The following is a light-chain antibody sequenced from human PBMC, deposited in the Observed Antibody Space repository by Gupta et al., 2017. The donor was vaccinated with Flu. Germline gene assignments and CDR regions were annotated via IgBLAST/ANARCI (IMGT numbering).Light chain of an antibody. CDR1: RSNIGSNT. CDR3: AAWDDSAIGCV. CDR2: GDT. Sequence: RVTIPCSGSRSNIGSNTVNRYQQLPGTAPNLLIYGDTMRPSGVSDRVSCATSGTLASLAVSGLQSEDGADYYCAAWDDSAIGCVFGGGTKLTVL. V-gene: IGLV1-44*01. J-gene: IGLJ3*02.